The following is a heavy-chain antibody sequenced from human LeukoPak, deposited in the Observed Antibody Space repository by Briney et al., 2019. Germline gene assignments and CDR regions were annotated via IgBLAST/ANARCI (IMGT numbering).Heavy chain of an antibody. CDR1: GYTFTGYY. Sequence: ASVKVSCKASGYTFTGYYMHWVRQAPGQGLEWMGWINPNSGGTNYAQKFQGRVTMTRDTSISTAYMELSRLRSDDTAVYYCARAPRITIFGVVRDFDYWGQGTLVTVSS. V-gene: IGHV1-2*02. CDR3: ARAPRITIFGVVRDFDY. D-gene: IGHD3-3*01. J-gene: IGHJ4*02. CDR2: INPNSGGT.